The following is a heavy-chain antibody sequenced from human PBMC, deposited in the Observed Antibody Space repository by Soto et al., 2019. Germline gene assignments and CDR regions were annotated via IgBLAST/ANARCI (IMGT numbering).Heavy chain of an antibody. CDR1: GGSIGSYY. J-gene: IGHJ5*02. Sequence: PSGTLSLTCTVSGGSIGSYYWSWIRQPPGKGLEWVGYIYSSGSTNYNPYLKSRVTISVDTSKNQFSLKLSSVIAADTAVYYCARDLWYYDFTGEKNWFDPWGQGTLVTVSS. V-gene: IGHV4-59*01. CDR2: IYSSGST. CDR3: ARDLWYYDFTGEKNWFDP. D-gene: IGHD3-3*01.